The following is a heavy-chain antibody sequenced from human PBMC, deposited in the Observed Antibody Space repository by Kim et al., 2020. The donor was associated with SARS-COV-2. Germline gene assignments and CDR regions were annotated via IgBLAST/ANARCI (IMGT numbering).Heavy chain of an antibody. CDR3: AKPEISSGYYIPFDP. J-gene: IGHJ5*02. V-gene: IGHV3-30*02. D-gene: IGHD3-22*01. Sequence: DAWKGAFTNSRDNAKNTLYLQMNSLRAEDTAVYYCAKPEISSGYYIPFDPWGQGTLVTVSS.